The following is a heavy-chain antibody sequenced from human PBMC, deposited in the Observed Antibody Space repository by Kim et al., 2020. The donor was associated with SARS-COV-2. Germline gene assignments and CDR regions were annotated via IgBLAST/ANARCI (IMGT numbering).Heavy chain of an antibody. J-gene: IGHJ4*02. Sequence: GGSLRLSCAASGFTFSSYGMHWVRQAPGKGLEWVAVIWYDGSNKYYADSVKGRFTISRDNSKNTLYLQMNSLRAEDTAVYYCARGPWSVYPEGHFDYWGQGTLVTVSS. D-gene: IGHD2-2*02. V-gene: IGHV3-33*01. CDR3: ARGPWSVYPEGHFDY. CDR2: IWYDGSNK. CDR1: GFTFSSYG.